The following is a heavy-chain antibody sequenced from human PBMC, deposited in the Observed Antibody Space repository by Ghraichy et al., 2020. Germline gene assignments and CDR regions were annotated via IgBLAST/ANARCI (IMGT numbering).Heavy chain of an antibody. D-gene: IGHD6-19*01. V-gene: IGHV4-59*08. Sequence: TLSLTCTVSGGSISTYYWSWIRQPPGKGLEWIGYIYYIGSTNYNPSLKSRVTISIDTSKKQFSLKLSSVTASDTAVYYCTNQPAAVAGTTPLDYFHYWGQGTLVTVSS. J-gene: IGHJ4*02. CDR1: GGSISTYY. CDR2: IYYIGST. CDR3: TNQPAAVAGTTPLDYFHY.